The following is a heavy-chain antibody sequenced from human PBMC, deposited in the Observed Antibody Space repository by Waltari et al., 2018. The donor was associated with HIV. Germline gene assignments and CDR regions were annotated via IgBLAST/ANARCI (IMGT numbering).Heavy chain of an antibody. Sequence: QVQLVQSWAEVKKPGASVKVSCKASGYTFTSYDINWVRQATGQGLEWMGWMNPNSGNTGYAQKFQGRVTMTRNTSISTAYMELSSLRSEDTAVYYCAREDTGYCSGGSCPPKFWGQGTLVTVSS. J-gene: IGHJ4*02. CDR1: GYTFTSYD. CDR3: AREDTGYCSGGSCPPKF. D-gene: IGHD2-15*01. V-gene: IGHV1-8*01. CDR2: MNPNSGNT.